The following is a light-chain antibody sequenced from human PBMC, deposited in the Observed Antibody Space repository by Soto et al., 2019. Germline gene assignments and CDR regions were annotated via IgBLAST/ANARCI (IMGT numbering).Light chain of an antibody. J-gene: IGLJ1*01. V-gene: IGLV2-14*01. CDR3: SSYTSSSTLV. CDR1: SSDVGGYNS. Sequence: QSALTQPASVSGSPGQSITISCTGTSSDVGGYNSVSWYQQHPGKAPKLMIYEVSNRPSGVSNRFSGSKSGNTAYLTSSGXXXXXXXXYXCSSYTSSSTLVFGTGTK. CDR2: EVS.